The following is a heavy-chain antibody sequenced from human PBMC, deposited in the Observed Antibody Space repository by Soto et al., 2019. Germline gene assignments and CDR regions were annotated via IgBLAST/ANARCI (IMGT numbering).Heavy chain of an antibody. D-gene: IGHD6-6*01. J-gene: IGHJ5*02. CDR1: GGSFSGYY. V-gene: IGHV4-34*01. CDR3: ARSWRPQLVNRNWFDP. CDR2: INHSGST. Sequence: QVQLQQWGAGLLKPSATLSLTCAVYGGSFSGYYWSWIRQPPGKGLEWIGEINHSGSTNYNPSLKSRVTISVDTSKNQCSLKLSSVTAADTAVDYCARSWRPQLVNRNWFDPWGQGTLVTVSS.